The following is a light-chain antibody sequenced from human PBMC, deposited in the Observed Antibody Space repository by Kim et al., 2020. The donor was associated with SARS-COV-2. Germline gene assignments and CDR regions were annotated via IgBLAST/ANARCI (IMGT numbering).Light chain of an antibody. V-gene: IGLV3-21*04. Sequence: PGKTATITCGGNNIGSKSVHWYQQKPGQAPVLFIYFDNVRPSGIPERFSGSNYGTTATLTISRVEAGDEADYYCQVWDSRGAQYVFGSGTKVTVL. CDR3: QVWDSRGAQYV. CDR2: FDN. J-gene: IGLJ1*01. CDR1: NIGSKS.